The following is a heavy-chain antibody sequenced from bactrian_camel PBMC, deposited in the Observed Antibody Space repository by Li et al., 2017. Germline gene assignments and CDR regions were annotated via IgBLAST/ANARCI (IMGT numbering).Heavy chain of an antibody. CDR1: RSTYSTAS. V-gene: IGHV3S57*01. CDR2: VDKDGTT. Sequence: HVQLVESGGGSVQAGGSLTLSCAASRSTYSTASMAWFRQAPGEERKGVVCVDKDGTTIYGDGATGRFTSSKDNAQNTLYLQMNSLEPEDSGVYYCAARSVCGAWFTVSTSSQFGVWGQGTQVTVS. J-gene: IGHJ6*01. CDR3: AARSVCGAWFTVSTSSQFGV. D-gene: IGHD2*01.